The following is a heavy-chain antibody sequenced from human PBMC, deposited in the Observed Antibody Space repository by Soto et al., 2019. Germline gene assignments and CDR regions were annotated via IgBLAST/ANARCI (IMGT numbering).Heavy chain of an antibody. CDR3: ARDRRGYNYGRNPFDI. CDR2: IYARGST. V-gene: IGHV4-4*07. D-gene: IGHD5-18*01. CDR1: GGSVSGHY. J-gene: IGHJ3*02. Sequence: PSETLSLTCNVSGGSVSGHYWSWIRQPAGKGLEWIGRIYARGSTYYNPSLESRVTISVDTSKSQFSLRLSSVTAADTAIYYCARDRRGYNYGRNPFDIWGQGTVVTVSS.